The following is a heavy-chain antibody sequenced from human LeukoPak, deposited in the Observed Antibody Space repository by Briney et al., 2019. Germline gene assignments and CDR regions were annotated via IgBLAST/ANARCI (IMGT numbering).Heavy chain of an antibody. J-gene: IGHJ4*02. Sequence: KASETLSLTCTVSGGSISSSNYYWGWIRQPPGKGLEWIGSMYYSGNTDYNPSLKSRVTISVDTSKNQFSLKVNSVTAADTAVYYCARTSGWASSRYPFDGWGQGTLVTVSS. D-gene: IGHD3-16*02. CDR3: ARTSGWASSRYPFDG. CDR1: GGSISSSNYY. CDR2: MYYSGNT. V-gene: IGHV4-39*01.